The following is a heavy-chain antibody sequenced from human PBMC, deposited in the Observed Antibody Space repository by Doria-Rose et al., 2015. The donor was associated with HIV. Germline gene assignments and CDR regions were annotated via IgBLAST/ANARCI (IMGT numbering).Heavy chain of an antibody. J-gene: IGHJ4*02. CDR1: GVSLSSPGMG. V-gene: IGHV2-26*01. CDR3: ARIKSSRWYHKYYFDF. CDR2: IFSDDER. Sequence: QVQLVQSGPVLVKPTETLTLTCTVSGVSLSSPGMGVGWIRQPPGKALEWLANIFSDDERSYKTSLKSRLTISRCTSKSQVVLTMTDMDPVDTATYYCARIKSSRWYHKYYFDFWGLGTLVIASA. D-gene: IGHD6-13*01.